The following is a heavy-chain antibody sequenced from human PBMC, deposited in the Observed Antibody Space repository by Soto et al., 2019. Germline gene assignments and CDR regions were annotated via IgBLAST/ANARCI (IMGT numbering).Heavy chain of an antibody. V-gene: IGHV3-30-3*01. CDR2: ISYDGSNK. Sequence: PGGSLRLSCAASGFTFSSYAMHWVRQAPGKGLEWVAVISYDGSNKYYADSVKGRFTISRDNSKNTLYLQMNSLRAEDTAVYYCARHRSKGVRGVIGYHYYYAMDVWVQGTTVSVSS. D-gene: IGHD3-10*01. CDR1: GFTFSSYA. J-gene: IGHJ6*02. CDR3: ARHRSKGVRGVIGYHYYYAMDV.